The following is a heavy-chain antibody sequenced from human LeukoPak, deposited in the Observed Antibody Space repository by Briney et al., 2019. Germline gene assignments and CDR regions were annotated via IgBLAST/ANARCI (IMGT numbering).Heavy chain of an antibody. Sequence: PSETLSLTCTVSGGSISSYYWSWIRQPPGKGPEWIGYIYYSGSTNYNPSLKSRVTISVDTSKNQFSLKLSSVTAADTAVYYCARTNCSGGSCCSDYWGQGTLVTVSS. J-gene: IGHJ4*02. CDR2: IYYSGST. V-gene: IGHV4-59*01. CDR3: ARTNCSGGSCCSDY. D-gene: IGHD2-15*01. CDR1: GGSISSYY.